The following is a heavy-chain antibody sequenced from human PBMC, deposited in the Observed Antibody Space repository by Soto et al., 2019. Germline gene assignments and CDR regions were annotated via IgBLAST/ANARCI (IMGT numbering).Heavy chain of an antibody. V-gene: IGHV1-69*13. CDR3: GSGSYSGAAFDI. CDR1: GGTFSSYA. Sequence: SVKVSCKASGGTFSSYAISWVRQAPGQGLEWMGGIIPIFGTANYAQKFQGRVTITADESTSSAYMELSSLRSEDTAVYYCGSGSYSGAAFDIWGQGTMVTVSS. D-gene: IGHD1-26*01. CDR2: IIPIFGTA. J-gene: IGHJ3*02.